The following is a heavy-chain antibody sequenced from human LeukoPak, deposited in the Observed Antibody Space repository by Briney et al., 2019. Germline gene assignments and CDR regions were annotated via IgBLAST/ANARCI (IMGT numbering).Heavy chain of an antibody. CDR1: GGSISSYY. Sequence: SETLSLTCTVSGGSISSYYWSWIRQPPGKGLEWIGYIYYSGSTNYNPSLKSRVTISVDTSKNQFSLKLSSVTAADTAVYYWARGAREYSSGWFDYWGQGTLVTVSS. V-gene: IGHV4-59*01. D-gene: IGHD6-19*01. J-gene: IGHJ4*02. CDR2: IYYSGST. CDR3: ARGAREYSSGWFDY.